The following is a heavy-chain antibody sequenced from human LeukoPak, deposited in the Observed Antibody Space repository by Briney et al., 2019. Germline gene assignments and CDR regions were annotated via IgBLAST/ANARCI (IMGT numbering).Heavy chain of an antibody. D-gene: IGHD1-26*01. V-gene: IGHV3-66*01. CDR2: IYSGGST. CDR3: ASSWELLFNY. Sequence: GGSLRLSCAASGFTVSSNYMSWVRQAPGKGLEWVSVIYSGGSTYYADSVKGRFTNSRDNSKNTLYLQMNSLRAEDTAVYYCASSWELLFNYWGQGTLVTVSS. J-gene: IGHJ4*02. CDR1: GFTVSSNY.